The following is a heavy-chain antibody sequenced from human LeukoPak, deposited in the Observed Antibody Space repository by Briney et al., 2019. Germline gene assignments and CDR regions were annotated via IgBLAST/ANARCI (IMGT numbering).Heavy chain of an antibody. V-gene: IGHV3-30*02. Sequence: GGSLRLSCAASGFTFSSYGMHWIRQSPGKGLEWVAFIRNDGSIIYNADSVKGRFTISRDNSKNTLYLQMNSLRAEDTAVYYCAKSLFTSATGTGRAFRIWGQGTMVTVSS. D-gene: IGHD1-1*01. J-gene: IGHJ3*02. CDR2: IRNDGSII. CDR1: GFTFSSYG. CDR3: AKSLFTSATGTGRAFRI.